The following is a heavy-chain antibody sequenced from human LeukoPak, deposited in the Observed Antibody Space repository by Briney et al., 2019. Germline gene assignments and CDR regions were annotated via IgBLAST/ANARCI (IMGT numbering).Heavy chain of an antibody. Sequence: PGGSLRLSCAASGFTFSTYWMSWVRQAPGKGLEWVANIKQDGSQKYYVDSVKGRFTISRDNAKNSLYLQMNSLRAEDTAVYYCARGGSGSYHIDYWGQGTLVTVSS. D-gene: IGHD1-26*01. CDR3: ARGGSGSYHIDY. CDR2: IKQDGSQK. J-gene: IGHJ4*02. V-gene: IGHV3-7*01. CDR1: GFTFSTYW.